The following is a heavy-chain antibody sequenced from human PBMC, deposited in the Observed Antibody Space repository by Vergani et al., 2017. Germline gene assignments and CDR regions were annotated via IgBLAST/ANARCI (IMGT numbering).Heavy chain of an antibody. D-gene: IGHD1-20*01. V-gene: IGHV3-11*04. Sequence: LQLVESGGGLVKPGGSLRLSCAASGFTFSDYYMSWIRQAPGKGLEWVSYISSSGSTIYYADSVKGRFTISRDNAKNSMYLQMNSLRAEDTAVYYCARDTGSNWNDYYYYGMDVWGQGTTVTVSS. CDR2: ISSSGSTI. J-gene: IGHJ6*02. CDR3: ARDTGSNWNDYYYYGMDV. CDR1: GFTFSDYY.